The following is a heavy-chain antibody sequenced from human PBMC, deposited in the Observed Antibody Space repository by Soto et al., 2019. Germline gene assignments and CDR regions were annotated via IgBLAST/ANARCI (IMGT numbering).Heavy chain of an antibody. V-gene: IGHV4-59*01. J-gene: IGHJ5*02. CDR3: ARGYSYXAPWFDP. Sequence: PSETLSLTCTVSGGSISSYYWSWIRQPPGKGLEWIGYIYYSGSTNYNPSLKSRVTISVDTSKNQFSLKLSSVTAADTAVYYCARGYSYXAPWFDPWGQGTLVTVSS. CDR2: IYYSGST. CDR1: GGSISSYY. D-gene: IGHD5-18*01.